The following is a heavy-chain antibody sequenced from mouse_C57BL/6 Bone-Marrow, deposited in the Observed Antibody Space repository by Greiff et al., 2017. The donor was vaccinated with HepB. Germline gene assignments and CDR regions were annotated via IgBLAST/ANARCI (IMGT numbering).Heavy chain of an antibody. V-gene: IGHV5-4*01. J-gene: IGHJ3*01. CDR1: GFTFSSYA. D-gene: IGHD2-4*01. Sequence: EVQVVESGGGLVKPGGSLKLSCAASGFTFSSYAMSWVRQTPEKRLEWVATISDGGSYTYYPDNVKGRFTISRDNAKNNLYLQMSHLKSEDTAMYYCAREYDYDEFAYWGQGTLVTVSA. CDR3: AREYDYDEFAY. CDR2: ISDGGSYT.